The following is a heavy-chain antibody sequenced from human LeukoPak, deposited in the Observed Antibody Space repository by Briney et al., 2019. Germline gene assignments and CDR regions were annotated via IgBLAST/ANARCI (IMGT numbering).Heavy chain of an antibody. V-gene: IGHV4-34*01. D-gene: IGHD2-21*01. CDR1: GGSFNGHF. CDR3: ARGYADSSDWAGDAFDI. Sequence: PSETLSPTCAVFGGSFNGHFWSWIRQPPGQGLEWIGEINDSGRTYVNPSFQSRLTMTVDTSRNQFSLNLSSVAAADTAVYFCARGYADSSDWAGDAFDIWGPGTMVSVSS. J-gene: IGHJ3*02. CDR2: INDSGRT.